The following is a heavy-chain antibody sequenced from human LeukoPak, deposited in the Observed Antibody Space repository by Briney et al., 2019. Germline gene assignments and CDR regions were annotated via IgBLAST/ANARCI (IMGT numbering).Heavy chain of an antibody. CDR1: GFAFSTYA. CDR3: ARELGDSSGYYVY. V-gene: IGHV3-23*01. Sequence: GGSLRLSCAASGFAFSTYAMSWVRQAPGKGLEWVSALSGNGYKTYYADSVKGRFTVSRDNSRNTLYLQMNSLRAEDTAVYYCARELGDSSGYYVYWGQGTLVTVSS. J-gene: IGHJ4*02. CDR2: LSGNGYKT. D-gene: IGHD3-22*01.